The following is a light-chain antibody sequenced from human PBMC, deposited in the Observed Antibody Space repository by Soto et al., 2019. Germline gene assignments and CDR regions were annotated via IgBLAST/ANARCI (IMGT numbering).Light chain of an antibody. Sequence: SYELTQPPSVSVAPGQTARITCGGNNIGSKSVHWHQQRPGQAPLVVINDDTDRPSGIPERFSGANSENTATLTITRVEAGDEADYYCQVRDSNNDHMVFGGGTQLTVL. CDR3: QVRDSNNDHMV. CDR2: DDT. CDR1: NIGSKS. V-gene: IGLV3-21*02. J-gene: IGLJ3*02.